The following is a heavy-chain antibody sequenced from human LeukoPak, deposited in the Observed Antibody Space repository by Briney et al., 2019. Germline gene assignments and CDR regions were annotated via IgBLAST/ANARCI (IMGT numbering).Heavy chain of an antibody. J-gene: IGHJ4*02. Sequence: ASVKVSCKASGYTFTSHGISWVRQAPGQGLEWMGWISVYNGDTNYAQKFQDRVTVTTDTSTSTAYMELRSLRSDDTAVYYCARVRWLLVNYFDYWGQGTLVTVSS. CDR2: ISVYNGDT. CDR3: ARVRWLLVNYFDY. V-gene: IGHV1-18*01. CDR1: GYTFTSHG. D-gene: IGHD2-15*01.